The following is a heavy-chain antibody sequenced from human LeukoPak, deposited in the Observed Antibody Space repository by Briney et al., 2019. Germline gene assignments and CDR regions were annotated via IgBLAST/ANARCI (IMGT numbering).Heavy chain of an antibody. CDR2: MNPNSGNT. D-gene: IGHD6-19*01. J-gene: IGHJ4*02. CDR3: ARLQWLDRNFDY. CDR1: GYTFTSYD. Sequence: ASVKVSCKASGYTFTSYDINWVRQATGQGLEWMGWMNPNSGNTGYAQKFQGRVTITRNTSISTAYMELSSLRSEDTAVYYCARLQWLDRNFDYWGQGTLVTVSS. V-gene: IGHV1-8*01.